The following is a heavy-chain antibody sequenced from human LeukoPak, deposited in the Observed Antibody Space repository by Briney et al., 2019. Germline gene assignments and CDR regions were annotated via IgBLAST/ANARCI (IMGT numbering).Heavy chain of an antibody. CDR2: FDPEDGET. V-gene: IGHV1-24*01. CDR1: GYTLTELS. Sequence: ASVKVSCEVSGYTLTELSMHWVRQAPGKGPEWMGGFDPEDGETIYAQKFQGRVTVTEDTSTDTAYMELSSLRSEDTAVYYCAPRSHYYDSSGYYYAFDYWGQGTLVTVSS. D-gene: IGHD3-22*01. J-gene: IGHJ4*02. CDR3: APRSHYYDSSGYYYAFDY.